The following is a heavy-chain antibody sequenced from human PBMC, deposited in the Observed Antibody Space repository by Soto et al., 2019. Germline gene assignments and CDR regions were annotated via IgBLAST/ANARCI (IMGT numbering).Heavy chain of an antibody. CDR1: GGTFSSYA. V-gene: IGHV1-69*01. CDR3: ARSVSFRYQLLKRGMDV. J-gene: IGHJ6*02. D-gene: IGHD2-2*01. CDR2: IIPIFATA. Sequence: QVQLVQFGAGVKKPGSSVKVSCKASGGTFSSYAISWVRQAPGQGLEWMGGIIPIFATANYAQKFQGRVMITVDESTSTAYMELSSLRSEDTAVYYCARSVSFRYQLLKRGMDVWGQGTTVTVSS.